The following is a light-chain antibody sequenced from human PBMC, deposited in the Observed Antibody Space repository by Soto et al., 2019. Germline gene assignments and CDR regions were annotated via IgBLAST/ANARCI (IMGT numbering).Light chain of an antibody. CDR3: SSSAGIYHYLV. J-gene: IGLJ3*02. CDR1: SSDIGGYNS. V-gene: IGLV2-8*01. Sequence: QSALTQPPSASGSPGQSVTISCTGTSSDIGGYNSVSWYQQHPGKAPRLMISEVNKRPSGVPDRFSGSKSGYTASLTVSGLQTEDEAFYYCSSSAGIYHYLVFGGGTKLTVL. CDR2: EVN.